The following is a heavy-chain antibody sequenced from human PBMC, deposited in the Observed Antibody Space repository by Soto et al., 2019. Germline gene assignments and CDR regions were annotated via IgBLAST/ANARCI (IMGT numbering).Heavy chain of an antibody. V-gene: IGHV4-59*01. D-gene: IGHD3-22*01. J-gene: IGHJ4*02. CDR2: IYYSGST. Sequence: SETLSLTCTVSGGSISSYYWSWIRQPPGKGLEWIGYIYYSGSTNYNPSLKSRVTISVDTSKNQFSLKLSSVTAADTAVYYCARVGSSGYYSYYFDYWGQGTLVTVS. CDR1: GGSISSYY. CDR3: ARVGSSGYYSYYFDY.